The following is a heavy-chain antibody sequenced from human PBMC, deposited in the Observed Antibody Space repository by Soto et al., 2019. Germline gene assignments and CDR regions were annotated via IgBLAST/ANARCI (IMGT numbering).Heavy chain of an antibody. Sequence: ASAKASCKASGYTFTCYAIYWVRQATGQGLEWMGWMNPNSGNTGYAQKFQGRVTMTRNTSISTAYMELSSLRSEDTAVYYCARTLYGDNVDYWGQGTLVTVSS. CDR2: MNPNSGNT. D-gene: IGHD4-17*01. CDR1: GYTFTCYA. J-gene: IGHJ4*02. V-gene: IGHV1-8*01. CDR3: ARTLYGDNVDY.